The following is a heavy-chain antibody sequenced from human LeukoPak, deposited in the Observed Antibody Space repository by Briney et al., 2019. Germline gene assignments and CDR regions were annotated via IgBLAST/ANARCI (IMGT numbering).Heavy chain of an antibody. D-gene: IGHD4-23*01. J-gene: IGHJ4*02. V-gene: IGHV1-46*01. CDR1: GYTFTSYY. CDR3: ARVTGGNSDFDY. CDR2: INPSGGST. Sequence: ASVKVSCKASGYTFTSYYMHWVRQAPGQGLEWMGIINPSGGSTSYAQKFQGRVTMTRDMSTSTVYMELSSLRSGDTAVYYCARVTGGNSDFDYWGQGTLVTVSS.